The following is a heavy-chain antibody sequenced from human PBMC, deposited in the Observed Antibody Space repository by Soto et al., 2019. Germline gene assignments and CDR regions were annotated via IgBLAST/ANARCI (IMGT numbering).Heavy chain of an antibody. CDR1: GGSFSGYY. J-gene: IGHJ1*01. CDR2: INHSGST. Sequence: SETLSLTCAVYGGSFSGYYWSWIRQPPGKGLEWIGEINHSGSTNYNPSLKSRVTISVDTSKNQFSLKLSSVTAADTAVYYCALAEELAADPSNKYFQHWGQGTLVTVSS. V-gene: IGHV4-34*01. D-gene: IGHD6-13*01. CDR3: ALAEELAADPSNKYFQH.